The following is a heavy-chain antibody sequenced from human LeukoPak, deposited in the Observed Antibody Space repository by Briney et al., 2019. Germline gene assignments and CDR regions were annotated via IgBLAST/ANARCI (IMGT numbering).Heavy chain of an antibody. Sequence: ASVKVSCKASGYTFTSYDINWVRQATGQGLEWMGWMNPNSGNTGYAQKFQGRVTMTRNTSISTAYMELSSLRSEDTAVYYCAKRGNDGGTYYLDYWGQGTLVTVSS. V-gene: IGHV1-8*01. CDR2: MNPNSGNT. D-gene: IGHD1-1*01. CDR1: GYTFTSYD. CDR3: AKRGNDGGTYYLDY. J-gene: IGHJ4*02.